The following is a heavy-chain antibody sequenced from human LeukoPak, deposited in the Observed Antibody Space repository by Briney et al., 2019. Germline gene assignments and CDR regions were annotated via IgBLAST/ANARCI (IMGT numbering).Heavy chain of an antibody. CDR3: ARRAGAYSHPYDY. V-gene: IGHV3-53*01. CDR1: GFTVSSNS. D-gene: IGHD4/OR15-4a*01. J-gene: IGHJ4*02. CDR2: IYSDNT. Sequence: GGSLRLSCTVSGFTVSSNSMSWVRQAPGKGLEGVSFIYSDNTHYSDSVKGRFTISRDNSKNTLYLQMNSLRAEDTAVYYCARRAGAYSHPYDYWGRGTLVTVSS.